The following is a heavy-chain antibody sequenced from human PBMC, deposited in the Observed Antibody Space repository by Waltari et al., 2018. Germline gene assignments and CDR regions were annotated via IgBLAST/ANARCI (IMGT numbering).Heavy chain of an antibody. D-gene: IGHD2-15*01. Sequence: LVESGGDVVRSGRSLRLSCATSRPEVNTDIMHWVRQAPGKGLEWVSAMSYDGYSRYYADSVKGRFTISRDDSLKTVYLQLDSLRVEDTAVYYCAREGYTSGRAGNFDYWGQGTLVTVSS. J-gene: IGHJ4*02. CDR2: MSYDGYSR. CDR1: RPEVNTDI. CDR3: AREGYTSGRAGNFDY. V-gene: IGHV3-30-3*01.